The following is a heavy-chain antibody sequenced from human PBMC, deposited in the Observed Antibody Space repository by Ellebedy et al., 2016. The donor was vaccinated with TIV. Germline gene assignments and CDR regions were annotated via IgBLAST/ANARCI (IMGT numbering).Heavy chain of an antibody. CDR2: IYPGDSNT. V-gene: IGHV5-51*01. D-gene: IGHD1/OR15-1a*01. Sequence: GESLKISCKGSGYSFTNYWIGWVRQMPGKGLEWMGTIYPGDSNTRYSPSFQGQVTIAADKSIRTAYLQWSSLKASDTAMYYCARLQTRGNCNNDYWGQGTLVTVSS. J-gene: IGHJ4*02. CDR3: ARLQTRGNCNNDY. CDR1: GYSFTNYW.